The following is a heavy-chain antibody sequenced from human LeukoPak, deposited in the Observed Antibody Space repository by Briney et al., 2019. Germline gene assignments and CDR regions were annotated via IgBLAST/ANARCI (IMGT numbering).Heavy chain of an antibody. CDR2: IISDGSST. V-gene: IGHV3-74*01. J-gene: IGHJ4*02. CDR1: GFTFSSSW. CDR3: ARLTYYYDSSGYYLDY. D-gene: IGHD3-22*01. Sequence: GGSLRLSCAPPGFTFSSSWMHWVPQAPGKGLGWVSRIISDGSSTSYADSVKGRFTISRDNAKNTLYLQMNSLRAEDTAVYYCARLTYYYDSSGYYLDYWGQGTLVTVSS.